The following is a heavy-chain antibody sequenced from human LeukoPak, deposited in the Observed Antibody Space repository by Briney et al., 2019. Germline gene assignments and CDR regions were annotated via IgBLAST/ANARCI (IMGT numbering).Heavy chain of an antibody. Sequence: SVKVSCKASGGTFSSYTISWVRQAPGQGLEWKGRIIPILGIANYAQKFQGRVTITADKSTRTAYMELSSLRSEDTAVYYCARYPRTTVTRGYYGMDVWGQGTTATVSS. D-gene: IGHD4-11*01. CDR1: GGTFSSYT. V-gene: IGHV1-69*02. CDR3: ARYPRTTVTRGYYGMDV. CDR2: IIPILGIA. J-gene: IGHJ6*02.